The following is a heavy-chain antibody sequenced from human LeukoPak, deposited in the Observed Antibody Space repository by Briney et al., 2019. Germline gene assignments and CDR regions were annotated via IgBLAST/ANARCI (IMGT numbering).Heavy chain of an antibody. CDR3: ARDPKQGGTYWNYFDY. CDR1: GLTFSSYW. J-gene: IGHJ4*02. CDR2: INSDGSST. D-gene: IGHD1-26*01. Sequence: WGSLRLSCAASGLTFSSYWMHWVRQAPGKGPVWVSRINSDGSSTYYADSVKGRFTISRDNAKNTLYLQMNSLRAEDTAVYYCARDPKQGGTYWNYFDYWGQGALVTVSP. V-gene: IGHV3-74*01.